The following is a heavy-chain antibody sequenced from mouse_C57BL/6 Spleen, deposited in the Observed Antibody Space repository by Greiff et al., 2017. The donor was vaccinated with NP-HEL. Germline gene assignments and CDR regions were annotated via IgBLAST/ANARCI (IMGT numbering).Heavy chain of an antibody. CDR3: ARYYSNYVSYFDY. V-gene: IGHV5-6*01. CDR1: GFTFSSYG. CDR2: ISSGGSYT. J-gene: IGHJ2*01. Sequence: EVKLMESGGDLVKPGGSLKLSCAASGFTFSSYGMSWVRQTPDKRLAWVATISSGGSYTYYPDSVKGRFTISRDNAKNTLYLQMSSLKSEDTAMYYCARYYSNYVSYFDYWGQGTTLTVSS. D-gene: IGHD2-5*01.